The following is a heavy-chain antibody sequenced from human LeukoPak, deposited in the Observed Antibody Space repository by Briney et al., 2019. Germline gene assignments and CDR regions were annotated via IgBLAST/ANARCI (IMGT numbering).Heavy chain of an antibody. CDR2: IYPVDSAT. CDR3: ARRIAVAGRYYFDY. CDR1: GYSFTSYW. Sequence: GESLKISCKGSGYSFTSYWIGWVRQMPGKGLEWMGTIYPVDSATRYSPSLQGQVNISADKSISTAYLQWSTLKASDTAMYYCARRIAVAGRYYFDYWGQGTLVTVSS. D-gene: IGHD6-19*01. J-gene: IGHJ4*02. V-gene: IGHV5-51*01.